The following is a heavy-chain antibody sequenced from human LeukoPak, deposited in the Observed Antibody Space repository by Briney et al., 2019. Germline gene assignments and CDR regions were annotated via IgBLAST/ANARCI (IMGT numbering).Heavy chain of an antibody. CDR3: ARRGAARPGGSYSMDV. D-gene: IGHD6-6*01. CDR1: GGSISSYH. J-gene: IGHJ6*02. CDR2: IYNSGST. V-gene: IGHV4-59*01. Sequence: SETLSLTCTVSGGSISSYHWSWIRQPPGKGLEYIGYIYNSGSTNYKPSLKSRVTISIDTSKNQLSLKLSSVTTADTAVYYCARRGAARPGGSYSMDVWGQGTTVTVS.